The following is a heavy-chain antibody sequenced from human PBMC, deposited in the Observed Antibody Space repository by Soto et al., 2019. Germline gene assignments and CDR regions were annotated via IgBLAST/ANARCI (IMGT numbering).Heavy chain of an antibody. CDR2: INHSGST. V-gene: IGHV4-34*01. Sequence: PSETLSLTCAVYGGSFSGYYWSWIRQPPGKGLEWIGEINHSGSTNYNPSLKSRVTISVDTSKNQFSLKLSSVTAADTAVYYCARLRMGIAAGGVAGTYYMDVWGKGTTVTVSS. CDR3: ARLRMGIAAGGVAGTYYMDV. CDR1: GGSFSGYY. D-gene: IGHD6-13*01. J-gene: IGHJ6*03.